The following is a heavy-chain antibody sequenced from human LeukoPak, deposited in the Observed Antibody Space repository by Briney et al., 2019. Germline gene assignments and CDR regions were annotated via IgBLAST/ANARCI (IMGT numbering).Heavy chain of an antibody. CDR2: INAGNGNT. V-gene: IGHV1-3*01. D-gene: IGHD3-10*01. J-gene: IGHJ4*02. CDR3: ARDGGGGLSYSVRGVDY. Sequence: ASVKVSCKASGYTFTSYAMHWVRQAPGQRLEWMGWINAGNGNTKYSQKFQGRVTITRDTSASTAYMELSSLRSEDTAVYYCARDGGGGLSYSVRGVDYWGQGTLVTVSS. CDR1: GYTFTSYA.